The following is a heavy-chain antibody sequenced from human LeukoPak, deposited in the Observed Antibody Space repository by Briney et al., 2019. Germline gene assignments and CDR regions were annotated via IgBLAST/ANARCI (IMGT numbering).Heavy chain of an antibody. V-gene: IGHV3-23*01. CDR2: IRATSGIT. CDR1: GFIFSDYA. D-gene: IGHD3-9*01. J-gene: IGHJ3*01. CDR3: AKDDDDTDLLTAYAFGL. Sequence: GGSLRLSCAASGFIFSDYAMSWVRQAPGKGLEGVSDIRATSGITYYAASVKGRFTISRDNARSTLYLQMNSLRAEDTAVYYCAKDDDDTDLLTAYAFGLWGQGTMVTVSS.